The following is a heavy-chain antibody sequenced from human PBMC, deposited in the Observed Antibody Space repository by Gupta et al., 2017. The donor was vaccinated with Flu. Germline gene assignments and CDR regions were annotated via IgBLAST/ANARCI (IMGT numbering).Heavy chain of an antibody. J-gene: IGHJ4*01. D-gene: IGHD1-26*01. CDR2: TSDSGGT. V-gene: IGHV4-39*01. CDR1: GASISRDTYY. Sequence: QLQLQESGPGLVKPSETLSLTCTVPGASISRDTYYWGWIRQPPGKGLEWIGSTSDSGGTYYNPSLQRRVTISVDTSKNYFSLKLTSVTAADTAVYYCARHGTGSDYPPDYWGHGTLVTVSS. CDR3: ARHGTGSDYPPDY.